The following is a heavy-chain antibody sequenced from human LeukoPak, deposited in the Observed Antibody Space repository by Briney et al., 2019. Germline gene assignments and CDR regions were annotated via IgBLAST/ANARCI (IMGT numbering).Heavy chain of an antibody. CDR2: IYYSGST. CDR3: ARDRSGSYFHDAFDI. D-gene: IGHD1-26*01. CDR1: GDSISSYY. Sequence: SETLSLTCTVSGDSISSYYWSWIRQPPGKRLEWIGYIYYSGSTNYNPSLKSRVTISVDTSKNQFSLKLSSVTAADTAVYYCARDRSGSYFHDAFDIWGQGTMVTVSS. V-gene: IGHV4-59*01. J-gene: IGHJ3*02.